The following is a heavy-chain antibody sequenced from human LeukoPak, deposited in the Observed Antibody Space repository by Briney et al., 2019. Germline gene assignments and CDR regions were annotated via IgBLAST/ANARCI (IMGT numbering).Heavy chain of an antibody. V-gene: IGHV4-59*08. CDR1: GGSTGNEY. D-gene: IGHD3-3*01. CDR2: IHYSGRT. J-gene: IGHJ4*02. Sequence: KPSETLSLTCTVSGGSTGNEYWSWMRQPPGKGLEWIGCIHYSGRTNYSPSLKSRLTITIDTSKDQFSLKLNSVTAADTAVYYCAGRYFDFTDYWGQGTLVTVSS. CDR3: AGRYFDFTDY.